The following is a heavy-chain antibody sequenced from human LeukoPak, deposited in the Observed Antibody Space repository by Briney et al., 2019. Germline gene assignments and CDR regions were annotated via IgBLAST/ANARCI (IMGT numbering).Heavy chain of an antibody. CDR3: VKVSSSWTLYYYYGMDV. D-gene: IGHD6-13*01. Sequence: GGSLRLSCAASGFTFSSYGMHWVRQAPGKGLEWVAVISYDGSNKYYADSVKGRFTISRDNSKNTLYLQMNSLRAEDTAVYYCVKVSSSWTLYYYYGMDVWGQGTTVTVSS. CDR2: ISYDGSNK. J-gene: IGHJ6*02. V-gene: IGHV3-30*18. CDR1: GFTFSSYG.